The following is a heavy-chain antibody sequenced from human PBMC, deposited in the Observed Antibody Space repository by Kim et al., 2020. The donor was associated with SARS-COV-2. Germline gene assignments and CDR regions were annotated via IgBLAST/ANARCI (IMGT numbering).Heavy chain of an antibody. V-gene: IGHV3-11*01. Sequence: GGSLRLSCAASGFVFSDYYMSWIRQAPGKGLDWISYISSRGTTIYYADSVKGRFTISRDNAKNSLYLQMNSLRDDDTAVYYCVSGGVFSSSSIVDYWGQGALVTVSS. CDR3: VSGGVFSSSSIVDY. CDR2: ISSRGTTI. D-gene: IGHD6-13*01. CDR1: GFVFSDYY. J-gene: IGHJ4*02.